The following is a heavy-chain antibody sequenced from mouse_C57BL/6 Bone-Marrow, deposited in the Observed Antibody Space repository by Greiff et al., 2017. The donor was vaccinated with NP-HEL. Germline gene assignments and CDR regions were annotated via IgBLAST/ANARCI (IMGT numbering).Heavy chain of an antibody. V-gene: IGHV5-9-1*02. Sequence: EVQLVESGEGLVKPGGSLKLSCAASGFTFSSYAMSWVRQTPEKRLEWVAYISSGGDYIYYADTVKGRFTISRDNARNTLYLQMSSLKSEDTAMYYCTRGVDYYSNYAWFAYWGQGTLVTVSA. J-gene: IGHJ3*01. CDR3: TRGVDYYSNYAWFAY. CDR2: ISSGGDYI. D-gene: IGHD2-5*01. CDR1: GFTFSSYA.